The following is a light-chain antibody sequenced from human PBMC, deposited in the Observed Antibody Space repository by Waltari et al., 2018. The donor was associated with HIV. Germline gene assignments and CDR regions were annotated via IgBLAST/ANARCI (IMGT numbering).Light chain of an antibody. V-gene: IGLV3-19*01. CDR1: SLRFYY. Sequence: SSELTQGPAVSVALGQTVRITCQGDSLRFYYASWYQQKPGQAPVLVIYGRNNRPSGIPARFSGSRSGNTASWTITGAQAEDEADYYCNSRDRSGYLHVLFGGGTKLTVL. CDR2: GRN. CDR3: NSRDRSGYLHVL. J-gene: IGLJ2*01.